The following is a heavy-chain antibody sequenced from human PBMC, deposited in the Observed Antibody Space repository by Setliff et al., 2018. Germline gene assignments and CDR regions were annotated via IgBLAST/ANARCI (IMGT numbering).Heavy chain of an antibody. D-gene: IGHD6-19*01. V-gene: IGHV1-18*04. CDR1: GGTFSSYA. CDR3: ARSPPNRGSGSGWYGDF. Sequence: ASVKVSCKASGGTFSSYAISWVRQAPGQGLEWMGWISPYNGDTRFQQKFQGRVTVTTDTPTSTGYLELRSLTSDDTAVYYCARSPPNRGSGSGWYGDFWGQGTLVTVSS. CDR2: ISPYNGDT. J-gene: IGHJ4*02.